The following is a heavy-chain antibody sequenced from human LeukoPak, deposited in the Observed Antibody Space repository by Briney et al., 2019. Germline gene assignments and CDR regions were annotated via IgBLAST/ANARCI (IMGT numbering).Heavy chain of an antibody. J-gene: IGHJ4*02. Sequence: PSETLSLTCTVSGXSINSSDHYWAWIRQPPGEGLEWIATIYYSGSTYYKPSLKSRLTISVDSSKNQFSLKMNSVTAPDTAVYYCARHGNWDPFDYWGQGTLVTVSS. D-gene: IGHD7-27*01. CDR1: GXSINSSDHY. CDR2: IYYSGST. V-gene: IGHV4-39*01. CDR3: ARHGNWDPFDY.